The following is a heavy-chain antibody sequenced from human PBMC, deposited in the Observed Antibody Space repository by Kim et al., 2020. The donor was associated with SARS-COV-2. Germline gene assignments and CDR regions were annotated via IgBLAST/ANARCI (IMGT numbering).Heavy chain of an antibody. D-gene: IGHD6-13*01. Sequence: SETLSLTCTVSGGSISSSSYYWGWIRQPPGKGLEWIGSIYYSGSTYYNPSLKSRVTISVDTSKNQFSLKLSSVTAADTAVYYCARGYSSSWYVLPPRPGWFDPWGQGTLVTVSS. CDR3: ARGYSSSWYVLPPRPGWFDP. V-gene: IGHV4-39*01. J-gene: IGHJ5*02. CDR2: IYYSGST. CDR1: GGSISSSSYY.